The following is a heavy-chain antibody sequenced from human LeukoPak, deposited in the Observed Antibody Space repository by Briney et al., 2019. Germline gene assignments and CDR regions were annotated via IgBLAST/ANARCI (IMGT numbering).Heavy chain of an antibody. D-gene: IGHD4-17*01. CDR2: IYYSGAT. V-gene: IGHV4-59*01. CDR3: ARSVYGDFDAFDI. Sequence: SETLSLTCTVSGGSIGSYYWNWIRQPPGKGLEWIGHIYYSGATNNNPSLESRVTMSVDTSQNHFSLHLSSVTAADTAVYYCARSVYGDFDAFDIWGQGTMVTVSS. CDR1: GGSIGSYY. J-gene: IGHJ3*02.